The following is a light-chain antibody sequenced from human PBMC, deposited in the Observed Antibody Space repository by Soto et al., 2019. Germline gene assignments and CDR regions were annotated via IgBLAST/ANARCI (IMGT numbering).Light chain of an antibody. CDR3: QQYDNLQWT. V-gene: IGKV1-33*01. Sequence: DIQMTQSPSSLSASVGDRVTITCQASQDISNYLNWYQQKPGKAPKLLIYDASNLETGVPSGFSGSGSGTDFTFTISSLQPEDIATYYCQQYDNLQWTFGQGTKVDIK. CDR1: QDISNY. J-gene: IGKJ1*01. CDR2: DAS.